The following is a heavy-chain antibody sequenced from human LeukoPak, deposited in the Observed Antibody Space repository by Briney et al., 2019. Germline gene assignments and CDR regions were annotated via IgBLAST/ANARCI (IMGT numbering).Heavy chain of an antibody. Sequence: PGGSLRLSCAVSGFTFSSYSMNWVRQAPVKGLEWVSYISSSGSTIYYADSVKGRFTISRDNAKNSLYLQMNSLRAEDTAVYYCARDSYYYDSSGYYLYYFDYWGQGTLVTVSS. CDR3: ARDSYYYDSSGYYLYYFDY. CDR1: GFTFSSYS. D-gene: IGHD3-22*01. J-gene: IGHJ4*02. V-gene: IGHV3-48*01. CDR2: ISSSGSTI.